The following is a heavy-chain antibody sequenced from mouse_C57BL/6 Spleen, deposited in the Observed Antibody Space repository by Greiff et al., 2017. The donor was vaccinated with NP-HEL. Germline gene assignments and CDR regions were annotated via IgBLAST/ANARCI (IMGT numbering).Heavy chain of an antibody. D-gene: IGHD1-1*01. J-gene: IGHJ3*01. V-gene: IGHV1-59*01. Sequence: VQLQQPGAELVRPGTSVKLSCKASGYTFTSYWMHWVKQRPGQGLEWIGVIDPSDSYTNYNQTFKGKATLTVDTSSSTAYMQLSSLTSEDSAVYYCARPIYYCGSDQAWFAYWGQGTLVTVSA. CDR1: GYTFTSYW. CDR2: IDPSDSYT. CDR3: ARPIYYCGSDQAWFAY.